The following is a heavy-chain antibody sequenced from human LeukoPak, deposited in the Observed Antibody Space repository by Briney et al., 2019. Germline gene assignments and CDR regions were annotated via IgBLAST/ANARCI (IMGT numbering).Heavy chain of an antibody. J-gene: IGHJ6*02. Sequence: GGSLRLSCAASGFTVSENYMSWVRQAPGKGLEWVSIVYSGGTTYYADPVMGRFTISRDNSKNTLYLQMRSLRAEDTAVYYCVRDRWPGLGDFWGQGTTVTVSS. CDR1: GFTVSENY. CDR3: VRDRWPGLGDF. CDR2: VYSGGTT. D-gene: IGHD6-19*01. V-gene: IGHV3-66*01.